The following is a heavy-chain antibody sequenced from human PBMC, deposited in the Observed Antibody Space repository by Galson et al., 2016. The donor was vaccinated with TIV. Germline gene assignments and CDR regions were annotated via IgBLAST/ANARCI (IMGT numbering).Heavy chain of an antibody. V-gene: IGHV3-23*01. Sequence: SLRLSCAASGFIFDKYGMNWVRQAPGKGLEWVAPISGGGDYTSYADSVTGRFTVSRDNSKNTVYLEMNSLRAEDTAVYYCAKAQGGGYNYAPFDYWGRGTLVTVSS. D-gene: IGHD5-24*01. CDR3: AKAQGGGYNYAPFDY. CDR2: ISGGGDYT. J-gene: IGHJ4*02. CDR1: GFIFDKYG.